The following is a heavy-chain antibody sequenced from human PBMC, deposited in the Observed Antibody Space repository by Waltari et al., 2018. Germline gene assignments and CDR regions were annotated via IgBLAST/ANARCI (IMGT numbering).Heavy chain of an antibody. J-gene: IGHJ4*02. CDR1: GFTFSNAW. CDR2: SKSKTDCGTT. Sequence: EVQLVESGGGLVKPGGSLRLSCAASGFTFSNAWMSWVRQAPGKWLEWGGRSKSKTDCGTTDYAAPVKGRFTISRDDSKNTLYLQMNSLRAEDTAVYYCAKDRGGSLDYWGQGTLVTVSS. V-gene: IGHV3-15*01. D-gene: IGHD2-15*01. CDR3: AKDRGGSLDY.